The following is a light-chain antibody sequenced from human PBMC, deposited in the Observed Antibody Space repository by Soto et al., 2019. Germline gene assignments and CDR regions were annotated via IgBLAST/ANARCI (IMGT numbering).Light chain of an antibody. CDR1: SSNIGAGYA. Sequence: QSALTQPPSVSGAPGQRVTISCTGSSSNIGAGYAVHWYQQLPGTAPKLLIYGNSNRPSGVPDRFSGSKSGTSASLAITGLQAEDEADYYCQSYDSSLSGGVFGGGTKVTVL. J-gene: IGLJ3*02. CDR3: QSYDSSLSGGV. CDR2: GNS. V-gene: IGLV1-40*01.